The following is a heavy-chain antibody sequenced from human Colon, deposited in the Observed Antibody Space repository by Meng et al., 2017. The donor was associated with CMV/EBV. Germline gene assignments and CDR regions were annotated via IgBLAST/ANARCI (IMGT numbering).Heavy chain of an antibody. D-gene: IGHD6-6*01. CDR3: AKLGVYYSTSSTNF. Sequence: GGSLRLSCAASGFAFTTPAMSWVRQAPGKGLEWVSSVRHTGGRTHYADSVQGRFAVSRDNSNTTLYLQMNSLRAEATAIYYCAKLGVYYSTSSTNFWGQGTVVTVSS. J-gene: IGHJ4*02. V-gene: IGHV3-23*01. CDR2: VRHTGGRT. CDR1: GFAFTTPA.